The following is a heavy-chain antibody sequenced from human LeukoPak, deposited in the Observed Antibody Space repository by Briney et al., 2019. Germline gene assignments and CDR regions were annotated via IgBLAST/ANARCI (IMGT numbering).Heavy chain of an antibody. J-gene: IGHJ3*02. Sequence: PGGSVRLSCAASEFTFTSYELHWVRQAPGKGLEWVSFINTDGSTISYADAVKDGFTLSRDNAKNSLYLQVISLRAEDTAVYYCARGPSIAGCYYAFDIWGQGTMVTLSS. V-gene: IGHV3-48*03. CDR3: ARGPSIAGCYYAFDI. CDR2: INTDGSTI. D-gene: IGHD6-6*01. CDR1: EFTFTSYE.